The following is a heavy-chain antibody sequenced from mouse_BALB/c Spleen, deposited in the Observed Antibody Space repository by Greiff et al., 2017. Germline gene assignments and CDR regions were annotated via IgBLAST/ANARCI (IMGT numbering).Heavy chain of an antibody. CDR2: ILTGGGT. CDR1: GFSLTSYD. Sequence: VKLMESGPGLVAPSQTLSITCTVSGFSLTSYDISWIRQHPGKGLEWLGVILTGGGTNYNSAFMYRLSISKDNSKSQVFLKMNSLQTDDTAIYYGVRDRGNLGYRYDVDYWGQGTTLTVSS. V-gene: IGHV2-9-2*01. J-gene: IGHJ2*01. D-gene: IGHD2-14*01. CDR3: VRDRGNLGYRYDVDY.